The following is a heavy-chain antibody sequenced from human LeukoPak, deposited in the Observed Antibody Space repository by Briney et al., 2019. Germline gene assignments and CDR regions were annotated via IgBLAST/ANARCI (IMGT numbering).Heavy chain of an antibody. D-gene: IGHD6-19*01. CDR1: GFAFSTHV. CDR2: INGRGDSR. CDR3: VKETNSGWYDY. J-gene: IGHJ4*02. V-gene: IGHV3-23*01. Sequence: GGSLRLSCAASGFAFSTHVMDWVRQAPGRGLEWVSGINGRGDSRHYADSVRGRFTISRDNSENTLQLQMNSLRVEDMAVYYCVKETNSGWYDYWGQGKMVSVSS.